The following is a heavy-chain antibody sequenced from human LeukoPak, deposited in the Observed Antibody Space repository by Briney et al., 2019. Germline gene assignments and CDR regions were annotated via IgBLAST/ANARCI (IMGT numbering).Heavy chain of an antibody. CDR2: MNPNSGNT. V-gene: IGHV1-8*01. CDR1: GYTFTSYD. J-gene: IGHJ6*02. Sequence: ASVKVSCKASGYTFTSYDINWVRQATGQGLEWMGWMNPNSGNTGYAQKFQGRVTMTRNTSISTAYMELSSLRSGDTAVYYCARGPQRGIAVALYYYYGMDVWGQGTTVTVSS. CDR3: ARGPQRGIAVALYYYYGMDV. D-gene: IGHD6-19*01.